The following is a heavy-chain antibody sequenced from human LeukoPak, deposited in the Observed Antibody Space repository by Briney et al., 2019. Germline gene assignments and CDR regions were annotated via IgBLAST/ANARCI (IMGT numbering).Heavy chain of an antibody. CDR2: INQDGGTN. J-gene: IGHJ3*02. CDR1: GFRFSSHW. D-gene: IGHD3-10*01. Sequence: PGGSLRLSCAASGFRFSSHWMSWVRHTPGKGLEWVANINQDGGTNYYRDFAKGRFTISRDNAQNSLYLQINSLRAEDTAVYYCAREKGTLIRAMAFEMWGQGTMVTVSS. V-gene: IGHV3-7*01. CDR3: AREKGTLIRAMAFEM.